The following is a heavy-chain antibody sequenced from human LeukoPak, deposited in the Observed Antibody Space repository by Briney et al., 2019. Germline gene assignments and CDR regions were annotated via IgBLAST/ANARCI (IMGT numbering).Heavy chain of an antibody. CDR2: ISSSSSYI. D-gene: IGHD3-22*01. V-gene: IGHV3-21*01. CDR1: GFTFSSYS. CDR3: ARGASAYYYDSSGSELGY. J-gene: IGHJ4*02. Sequence: GGSLRLSCAASGFTFSSYSMNWVRQAPGKGLERVSFISSSSSYIYYANSVKGRFTISRDNAKNSLYLQMNSLRAEDSAVYYCARGASAYYYDSSGSELGYWGQGTLVTVSS.